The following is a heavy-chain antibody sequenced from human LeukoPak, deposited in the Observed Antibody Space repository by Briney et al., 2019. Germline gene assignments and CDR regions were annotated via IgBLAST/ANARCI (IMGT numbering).Heavy chain of an antibody. V-gene: IGHV1-18*01. Sequence: ASVKVSCKASGYTFTSYGISWVRQAPGQGLEWMGWISTYNGNTNYAQKLQGRVTMTTDTSTSTAYMDLRSLRSDDTAVYYCARMGDYGDYARYFDYWGQGTLVTVSS. CDR2: ISTYNGNT. D-gene: IGHD4-17*01. J-gene: IGHJ4*02. CDR1: GYTFTSYG. CDR3: ARMGDYGDYARYFDY.